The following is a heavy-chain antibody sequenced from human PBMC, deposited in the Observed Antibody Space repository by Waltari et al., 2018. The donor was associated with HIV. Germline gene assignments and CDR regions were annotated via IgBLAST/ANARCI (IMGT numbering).Heavy chain of an antibody. D-gene: IGHD1-26*01. CDR1: DGSITDSSGEYH. Sequence: QLQLQEAGPGLVKSSVTLSLPCTVTDGSITDSSGEYHWGWIRQPPGKELEWIGNIHYSGNTFYNPSLRSRVTISADKSKNQFSLKLRSVTAADTAVYFCMRHRGYFPPDYWGQGTLVTVSS. CDR3: MRHRGYFPPDY. CDR2: IHYSGNT. J-gene: IGHJ4*02. V-gene: IGHV4-39*01.